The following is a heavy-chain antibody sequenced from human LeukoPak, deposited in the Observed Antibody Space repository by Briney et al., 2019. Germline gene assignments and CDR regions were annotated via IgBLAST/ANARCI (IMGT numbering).Heavy chain of an antibody. CDR2: IYYSGST. D-gene: IGHD3-10*01. J-gene: IGHJ5*02. CDR3: ARVVVRGVNNWFDP. Sequence: SETLSLTCTVSGGSISSSSYYWGWIRQPPGKGLEWIGSIYYSGSTYYNPSLKSRVTISVDTSKNQFSLKLSSVTAADTAVYYCARVVVRGVNNWFDPWGQGTLVTVSS. CDR1: GGSISSSSYY. V-gene: IGHV4-39*07.